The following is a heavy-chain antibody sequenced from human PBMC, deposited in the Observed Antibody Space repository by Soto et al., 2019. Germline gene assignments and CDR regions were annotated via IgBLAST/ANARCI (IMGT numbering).Heavy chain of an antibody. CDR1: GGSISSYY. V-gene: IGHV4-4*07. D-gene: IGHD3-22*01. CDR3: AIGSSGYYQDYFDY. J-gene: IGHJ4*02. Sequence: SETLSLTCTVSGGSISSYYWSWIRQPAGKGLEWIGRIYTSGSTNYNPSLKSRVTMSVDTSKNQFSLKLSSVAAADTAVYYCAIGSSGYYQDYFDYWGQGTLVTVSS. CDR2: IYTSGST.